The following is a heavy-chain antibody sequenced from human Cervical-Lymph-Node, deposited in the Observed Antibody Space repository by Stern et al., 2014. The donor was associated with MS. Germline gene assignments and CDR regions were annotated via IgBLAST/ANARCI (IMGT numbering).Heavy chain of an antibody. CDR3: ARPNSGSYKGDYYFDY. J-gene: IGHJ4*02. V-gene: IGHV3-21*01. D-gene: IGHD1-26*01. Sequence: EVQLVQSGGGLVKPGGSLRLSCAASGFTFSSSSMNWVRQAPGQGLEWVSSISSSSSYIYYADSVKGRFTISRDNAKNSLYLQMNSLRAEDTAVYYCARPNSGSYKGDYYFDYWGQGTLVTVSS. CDR1: GFTFSSSS. CDR2: ISSSSSYI.